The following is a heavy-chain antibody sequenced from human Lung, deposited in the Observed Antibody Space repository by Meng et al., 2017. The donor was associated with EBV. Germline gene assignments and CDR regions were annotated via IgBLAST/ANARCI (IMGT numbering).Heavy chain of an antibody. CDR3: AKVGPSGSYLDYYFDY. CDR1: GFTFCSYA. V-gene: IGHV3-23*01. D-gene: IGHD1-26*01. CDR2: ISGSGAST. J-gene: IGHJ4*02. Sequence: EVQLLESXXXXVXXGGSLWLSCAASGFTFCSYAMSWVRQAPGKGLEWVSSISGSGASTYYADSVKGRFTISRDNSKNSLSLQLNSLRAEDTAVYYCAKVGPSGSYLDYYFDYWGQGTLVTVSS.